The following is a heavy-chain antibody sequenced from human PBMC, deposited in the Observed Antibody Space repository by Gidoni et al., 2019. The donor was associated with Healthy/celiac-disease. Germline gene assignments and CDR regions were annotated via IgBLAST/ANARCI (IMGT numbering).Heavy chain of an antibody. CDR3: ATDYDFWSGSRPPRMDV. CDR1: GYTFTSYG. CDR2: ISAYNGNT. V-gene: IGHV1-18*01. J-gene: IGHJ6*02. D-gene: IGHD3-3*01. Sequence: VQLVKSGAEVKKPGASVKVSCKASGYTFTSYGISWVRQAPGQGFEWMGWISAYNGNTNYAQNLQGRVTMTTDTSTSTAYMELRSLRSDDTAVYYCATDYDFWSGSRPPRMDVWGQGTTVTVSS.